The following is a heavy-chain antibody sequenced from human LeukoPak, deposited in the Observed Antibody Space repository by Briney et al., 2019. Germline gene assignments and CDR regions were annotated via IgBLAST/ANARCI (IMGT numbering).Heavy chain of an antibody. V-gene: IGHV3-21*03. CDR3: TTDAGYNSRWYNW. D-gene: IGHD6-13*01. CDR1: GFTFSSYS. CDR2: ISSSSYI. J-gene: IGHJ4*02. Sequence: GGSLRLSCAASGFTFSSYSMNWVRQAPGKGLEWVSSISSSSYIYYADSVKGRFTISRDDSKNTLYLQMNSLKAEDTAVYYCTTDAGYNSRWYNWWGQGTLVTVSS.